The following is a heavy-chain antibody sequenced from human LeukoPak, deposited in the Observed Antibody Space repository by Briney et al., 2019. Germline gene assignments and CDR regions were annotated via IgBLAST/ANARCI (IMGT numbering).Heavy chain of an antibody. CDR2: IYYSGST. J-gene: IGHJ5*02. Sequence: NPSETLSLTCTVSGGSISSYYWSWIRQPPGKGLEWIGYIYYSGSTNYNPSLKSRVTISVDTSKNQFSLKLSSVTAADTAVYYCARAGISSRSGWFDPWGQGTLVTVSS. CDR1: GGSISSYY. D-gene: IGHD6-25*01. V-gene: IGHV4-59*08. CDR3: ARAGISSRSGWFDP.